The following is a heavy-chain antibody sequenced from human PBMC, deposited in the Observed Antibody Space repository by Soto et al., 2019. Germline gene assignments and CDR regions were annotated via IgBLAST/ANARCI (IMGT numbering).Heavy chain of an antibody. CDR2: INLDGSEK. D-gene: IGHD1-1*01. CDR3: TRGILTGLDYFDY. J-gene: IGHJ4*02. V-gene: IGHV3-7*04. Sequence: EVHLVESGGGLVHPGGSLRLSCAASGFTFSSHWMTWVRQTPGKGLEWVANINLDGSEKYYVDSVTGRFTISRDNAKDSLHLQMSSLRVEYTAVYFCTRGILTGLDYFDYWGQGTQVIVSS. CDR1: GFTFSSHW.